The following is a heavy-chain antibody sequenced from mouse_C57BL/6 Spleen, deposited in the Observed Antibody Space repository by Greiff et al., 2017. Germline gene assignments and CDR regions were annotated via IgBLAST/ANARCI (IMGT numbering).Heavy chain of an antibody. CDR1: GFTFSDYY. Sequence: VQLKESEGGLVQPGSSMKLSCTASGFTFSDYYMAWVRQVPEKGLEWVANINYDGSSTYYLDSLKSRFIISRDNAKNILYLQMSSLKSEDTATYYCARGPYDYDGAMDYWGQGTSVTVSS. CDR2: INYDGSST. CDR3: ARGPYDYDGAMDY. D-gene: IGHD2-4*01. V-gene: IGHV5-16*01. J-gene: IGHJ4*01.